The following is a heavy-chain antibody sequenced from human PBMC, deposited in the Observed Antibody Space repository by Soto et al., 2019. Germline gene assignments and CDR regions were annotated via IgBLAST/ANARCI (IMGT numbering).Heavy chain of an antibody. D-gene: IGHD1-7*01. CDR1: GFTFSSYA. CDR3: EKDPSITGTTA. V-gene: IGHV3-23*01. J-gene: IGHJ5*02. Sequence: GGSLRLSCAASGFTFSSYAMSWVRQAPGKGLEWVSAISGSVGSTYYADSVKGRFTISRDNSKNTLYLQMNSLRAEDTAVYYCEKDPSITGTTAWGQGTLVTVSS. CDR2: ISGSVGST.